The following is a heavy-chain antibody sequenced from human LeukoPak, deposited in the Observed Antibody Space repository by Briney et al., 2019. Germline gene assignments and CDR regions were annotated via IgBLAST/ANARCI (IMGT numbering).Heavy chain of an antibody. D-gene: IGHD6-19*01. CDR3: ARDAVTGYSSGWYKPFPFDY. Sequence: RTGGSLRLSCAASGFTFDDYGMSWVRQAPGKGLEWVSGINWNGGSTGYADSVKGRFTISRDNAKNSLYLQMNSLRVDDTAVYYCARDAVTGYSSGWYKPFPFDYWGQGSLVTVSS. J-gene: IGHJ4*02. CDR2: INWNGGST. V-gene: IGHV3-20*04. CDR1: GFTFDDYG.